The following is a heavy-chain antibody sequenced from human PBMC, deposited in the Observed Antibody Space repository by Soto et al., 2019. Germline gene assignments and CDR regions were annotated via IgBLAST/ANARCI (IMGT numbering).Heavy chain of an antibody. Sequence: AGGSLRLSCVDSTFTFSSNRMSWVRQAPGKGLEWVANIKQEGSEKYYVDSVKGRFTISRDNAKNSLFLQMNSLRAEDTALYYCARRYCSGASCYFDDWGQGTLVTVSS. J-gene: IGHJ4*02. CDR2: IKQEGSEK. D-gene: IGHD2-15*01. CDR3: ARRYCSGASCYFDD. CDR1: TFTFSSNR. V-gene: IGHV3-7*01.